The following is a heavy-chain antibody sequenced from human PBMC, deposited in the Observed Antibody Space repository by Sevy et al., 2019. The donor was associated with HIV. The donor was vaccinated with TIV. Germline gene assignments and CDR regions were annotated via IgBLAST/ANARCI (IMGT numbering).Heavy chain of an antibody. V-gene: IGHV3-30-3*01. CDR2: ISYDGSNK. J-gene: IGHJ6*02. CDR3: AREWLGDRCMDV. CDR1: GFTFSSYA. D-gene: IGHD6-19*01. Sequence: GGSLRLSCAASGFTFSSYAMHWVRQAPGKGLEWVAVISYDGSNKYYADSVKGRFTISRDNCKNTLYLQMNSLRAEDTAVYYCAREWLGDRCMDVWGQGTTVTVSS.